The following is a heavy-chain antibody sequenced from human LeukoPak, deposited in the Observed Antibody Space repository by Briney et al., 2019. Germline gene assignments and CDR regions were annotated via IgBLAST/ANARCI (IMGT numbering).Heavy chain of an antibody. V-gene: IGHV3-23*01. Sequence: GGSLRLSCAASGFTFTTYGMSWVRQAPGKGLEWVSSISGGGRSTYYGDSVKGRFTISRDDPKNSLYLQMNSLRAEDTAVYYCANDLGWIQLNLGRGQGTLVTVSS. D-gene: IGHD5-18*01. J-gene: IGHJ4*02. CDR1: GFTFTTYG. CDR2: ISGGGRST. CDR3: ANDLGWIQLNLG.